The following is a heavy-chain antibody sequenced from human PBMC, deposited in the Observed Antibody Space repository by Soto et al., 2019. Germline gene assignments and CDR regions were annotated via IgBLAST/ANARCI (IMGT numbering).Heavy chain of an antibody. Sequence: GGSLSLSCAASGFTFSSYSMNWVRQAPGKGLEWVSYISSSSSTIYYADSVKGRLTISRDNAKNSLYLQMNSLRAEDTAVYYCARGAGIAAAGSPYYYYYYMDVWGKGTTVTVSS. CDR3: ARGAGIAAAGSPYYYYYYMDV. CDR2: ISSSSSTI. V-gene: IGHV3-48*01. D-gene: IGHD6-13*01. J-gene: IGHJ6*03. CDR1: GFTFSSYS.